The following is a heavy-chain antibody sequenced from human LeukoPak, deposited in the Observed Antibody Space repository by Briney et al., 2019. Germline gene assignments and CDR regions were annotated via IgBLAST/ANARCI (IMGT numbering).Heavy chain of an antibody. CDR2: IWYDGSNK. Sequence: QPGRSLRLSCAASGFTFSSYGMHWVRQAPGKGLEWVAVIWYDGSNKYYADSVKGRFTISRDNSKNTLYLQMNSLRAEDTAVYYCARGPYSSSSWYYYGMDVWGKGTTVTVSS. CDR3: ARGPYSSSSWYYYGMDV. D-gene: IGHD6-13*01. V-gene: IGHV3-33*01. CDR1: GFTFSSYG. J-gene: IGHJ6*04.